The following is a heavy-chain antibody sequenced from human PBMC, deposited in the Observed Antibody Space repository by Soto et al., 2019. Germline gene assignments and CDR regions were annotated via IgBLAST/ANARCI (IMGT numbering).Heavy chain of an antibody. CDR2: IYYSGST. CDR3: AREIRNYYGMDV. CDR1: GGSISSGDYY. Sequence: SETLSLTCTVSGGSISSGDYYWSWIRQPPGKGLEWIGYIYYSGSTYYNPSLKSRVTISVDTSKNQFSLKLSSVTAADTAVYYCAREIRNYYGMDVWGQGTTVTVSS. V-gene: IGHV4-30-4*01. J-gene: IGHJ6*02.